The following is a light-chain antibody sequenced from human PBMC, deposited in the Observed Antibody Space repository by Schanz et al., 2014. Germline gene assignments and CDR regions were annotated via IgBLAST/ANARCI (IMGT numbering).Light chain of an antibody. Sequence: EIVLTQSPATLSLSPGERATLSCRASQSVSGSYLAWYQQKPGQAPSLLIYDASNRATGTPGRFSGSGSGTDFTLTISSLQAEDVAVYYCQQHYSTPRTFGQGTKVEIK. V-gene: IGKV3D-20*02. CDR3: QQHYSTPRT. J-gene: IGKJ1*01. CDR1: QSVSGSY. CDR2: DAS.